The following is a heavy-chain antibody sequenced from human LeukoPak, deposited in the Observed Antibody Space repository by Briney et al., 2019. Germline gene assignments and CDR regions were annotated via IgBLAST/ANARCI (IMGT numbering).Heavy chain of an antibody. V-gene: IGHV4-34*01. D-gene: IGHD3-3*01. J-gene: IGHJ4*02. CDR1: GGSFSGYY. CDR2: INHSGSA. Sequence: SETLSLTCAVYGGSFSGYYWSWVRQPPGKGLEWIAEINHSGSANYNPSLKSRVTLSIDKSKNQFSLNLNSVTAADTAVYYCAGARRDSGFYKLDYWGQGTLVTVSS. CDR3: AGARRDSGFYKLDY.